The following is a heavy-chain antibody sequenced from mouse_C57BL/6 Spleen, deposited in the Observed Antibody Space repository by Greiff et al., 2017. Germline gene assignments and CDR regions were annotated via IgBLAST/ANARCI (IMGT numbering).Heavy chain of an antibody. J-gene: IGHJ3*01. V-gene: IGHV14-4*01. D-gene: IGHD1-1*01. CDR3: TTRGYYGSSKN. Sequence: VHVKQSGAELVRPGASVKLSCTASGFNIKDDYMHWVKQRPEQGLEWIGWIDPENGDTEYASKFQGKATITADTSSNTAYLQLSSLTSEDTAVYYCTTRGYYGSSKNWGQGTLVTVSA. CDR2: IDPENGDT. CDR1: GFNIKDDY.